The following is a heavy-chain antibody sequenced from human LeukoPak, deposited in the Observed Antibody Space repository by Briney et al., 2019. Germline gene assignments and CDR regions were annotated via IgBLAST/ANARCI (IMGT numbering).Heavy chain of an antibody. J-gene: IGHJ4*02. CDR2: IHNSGTT. CDR1: GGPFSGYF. V-gene: IGHV4-34*01. D-gene: IGHD3-10*01. Sequence: PSETPSLTCAVSGGPFSGYFWSWIRQSSGKGLEWIGEIHNSGTTNYNPSLNSRVTISEDTSKNQFYLNLSSVTAADTAVYYCARRYYYNLGSFPFDFWGQGTLVTVSS. CDR3: ARRYYYNLGSFPFDF.